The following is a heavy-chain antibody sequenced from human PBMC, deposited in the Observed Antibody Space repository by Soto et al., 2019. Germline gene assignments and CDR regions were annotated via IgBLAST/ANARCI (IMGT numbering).Heavy chain of an antibody. V-gene: IGHV2-5*02. J-gene: IGHJ4*02. CDR1: GFSLSTSGVG. Sequence: QITLRESGPTLVKPTQPLALTCTFSGFSLSTSGVGVGWIRQPPGKALEWLGIIYWDDSKYYSPSLKSRLSITKDTSKNQVVLTLTNMNPVDTATYYCARRKYFDYWGPGTLVTVSS. CDR2: IYWDDSK. CDR3: ARRKYFDY.